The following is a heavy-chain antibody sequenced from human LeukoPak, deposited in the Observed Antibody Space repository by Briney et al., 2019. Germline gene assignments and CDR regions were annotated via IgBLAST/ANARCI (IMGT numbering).Heavy chain of an antibody. D-gene: IGHD2-15*01. V-gene: IGHV4-34*01. Sequence: SETLSLTCAVSGGSFSNYYWSWIRQPPGKGLEWIGEINRSGSTNYHPSLKSRITMSVDTSKIQFSLNLSSVTAADTAVYYCARDASRSYCSGGSCYSRWFDPWGQGTLVTVSP. CDR2: INRSGST. CDR3: ARDASRSYCSGGSCYSRWFDP. CDR1: GGSFSNYY. J-gene: IGHJ5*02.